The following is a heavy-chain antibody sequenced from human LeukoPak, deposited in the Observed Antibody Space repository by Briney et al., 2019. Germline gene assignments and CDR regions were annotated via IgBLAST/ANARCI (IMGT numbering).Heavy chain of an antibody. CDR2: ISYDGSNK. J-gene: IGHJ4*02. CDR1: GFTFSSYA. D-gene: IGHD3-22*01. Sequence: GRSLRLSCAASGFTFSSYAMHWVRQAPGKGLEWAAVISYDGSNKYYADSVKGRFTISRDNSKNTLYLQMNSLRAEDTAVYYCARDMNYYDSSGYYYVNDGVDYWGQGTLVTVSS. V-gene: IGHV3-30*04. CDR3: ARDMNYYDSSGYYYVNDGVDY.